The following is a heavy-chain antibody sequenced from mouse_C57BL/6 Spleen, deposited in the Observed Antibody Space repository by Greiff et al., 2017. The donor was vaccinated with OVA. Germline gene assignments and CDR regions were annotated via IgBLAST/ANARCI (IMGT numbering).Heavy chain of an antibody. V-gene: IGHV1-69*01. CDR2: IDPSDSYT. CDR3: AMTAQARGFAY. J-gene: IGHJ3*01. D-gene: IGHD3-2*02. Sequence: VQLQQPGAELVMPGASVKLSCKASGYTFTSYWMHWVKQRPGQGLEWIGEIDPSDSYTNYNQKFKGKSTLTVDKSSSTAYMQLSSLTSEDSAVYYGAMTAQARGFAYWGQGTLVTVSA. CDR1: GYTFTSYW.